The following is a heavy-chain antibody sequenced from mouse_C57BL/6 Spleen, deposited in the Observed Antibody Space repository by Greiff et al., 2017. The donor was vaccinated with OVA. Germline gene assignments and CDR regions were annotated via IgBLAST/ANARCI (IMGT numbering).Heavy chain of an antibody. V-gene: IGHV1-75*01. CDR2: IFPGSGST. CDR3: ARSRGSSYDYAMDY. CDR1: GYTFTDYY. Sequence: VQLQQSGPELVKPGASVKLSCKASGYTFTDYYIHWVKQRPGQGLEWIGWIFPGSGSTYYNEKFKGKATLTVDKSSSTAYMLLSSLTSEDSAVYFCARSRGSSYDYAMDYWGQGTSVTVSS. D-gene: IGHD1-1*01. J-gene: IGHJ4*01.